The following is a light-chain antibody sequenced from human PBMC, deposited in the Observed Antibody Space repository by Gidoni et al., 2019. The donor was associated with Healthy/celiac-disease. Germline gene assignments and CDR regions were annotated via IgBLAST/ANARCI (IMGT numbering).Light chain of an antibody. Sequence: QSALTQSASVSGSPGQSITISCTGTSSDVGGYNYVSWYQQHPGKAPKLMIYDVSNRPSGVSNRVSGSKAGNTASLTVSGLQAEDEADYYCSSYTSSSTLGVFGTGTKVTVL. CDR1: SSDVGGYNY. V-gene: IGLV2-14*01. CDR3: SSYTSSSTLGV. CDR2: DVS. J-gene: IGLJ1*01.